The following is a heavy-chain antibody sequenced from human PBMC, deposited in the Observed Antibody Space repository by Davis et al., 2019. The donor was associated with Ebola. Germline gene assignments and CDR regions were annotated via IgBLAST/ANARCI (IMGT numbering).Heavy chain of an antibody. V-gene: IGHV3-74*01. J-gene: IGHJ4*02. D-gene: IGHD6-19*01. CDR2: INSDGSST. CDR1: GFTFSSYW. Sequence: PGGSLRLSCAASGFTFSSYWMHWVRQAPGKGLVWVSRINSDGSSTSYADSVKGRFTFSRDNAKNTLYLQMNSLRAEDTAVYYCARGGARGSQDDYWGQGTLVTVS. CDR3: ARGGARGSQDDY.